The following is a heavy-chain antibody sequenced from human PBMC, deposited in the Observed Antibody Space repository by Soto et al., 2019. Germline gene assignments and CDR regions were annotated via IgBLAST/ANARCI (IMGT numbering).Heavy chain of an antibody. D-gene: IGHD3-16*01. CDR2: IYDSGHT. CDR1: GLTVSSHF. J-gene: IGHJ3*01. Sequence: PGGSLRLSCAASGLTVSSHFMTWVRQAPGRGLEWVSIIYDSGHTFFRDSVKGRFTISRDNSKNTLYLQMSNLRAEDTALYYCARVQFFGGYPRAFDLWGQGTKVTVSS. V-gene: IGHV3-53*01. CDR3: ARVQFFGGYPRAFDL.